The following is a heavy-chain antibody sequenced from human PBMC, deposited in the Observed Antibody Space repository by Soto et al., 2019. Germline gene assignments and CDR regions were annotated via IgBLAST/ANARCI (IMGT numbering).Heavy chain of an antibody. CDR2: IYYSGST. V-gene: IGHV4-31*03. J-gene: IGHJ3*02. D-gene: IGHD4-17*01. Sequence: QVQLQESGPGLVKPSQTLSLTCTVSGGSISSGGYYWSWIRQHPGKGLEWIGYIYYSGSTYYNPSLKSRVTIAVDTSKNQFALKLSSVTAADTAVYYCARKGSTVTTGDAFDIWGQGTMVTVSS. CDR1: GGSISSGGYY. CDR3: ARKGSTVTTGDAFDI.